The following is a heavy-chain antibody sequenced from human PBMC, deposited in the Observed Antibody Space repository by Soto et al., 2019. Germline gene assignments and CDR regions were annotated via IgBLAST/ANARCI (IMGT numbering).Heavy chain of an antibody. Sequence: QVQLVQSGTEVKKPGSSVKVSCKASGGTFRNYPINWVRQAPGQGLEWMGSIFPLTDIPDYAQNFQARLTISADKSTSTAYMELSSLTSDDTVMYFCARGPLVVLKYFESWGQGTLVTVSS. CDR3: ARGPLVVLKYFES. CDR1: GGTFRNYP. J-gene: IGHJ4*02. CDR2: IFPLTDIP. V-gene: IGHV1-69*02.